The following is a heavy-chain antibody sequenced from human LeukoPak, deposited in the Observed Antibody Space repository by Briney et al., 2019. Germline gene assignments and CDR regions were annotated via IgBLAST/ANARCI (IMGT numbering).Heavy chain of an antibody. V-gene: IGHV3-7*01. CDR3: AKGEGTNWNDERGMYYFDY. Sequence: PGGSLRLSCAASGFTFSSYWMSWVRQAPGKGLEWVANIKQDGSEKYYVDSVKGRFTISRDNAKNSLYLQMNSLRAEDTAVYYCAKGEGTNWNDERGMYYFDYWGQGTLVTVSS. D-gene: IGHD1-20*01. CDR2: IKQDGSEK. CDR1: GFTFSSYW. J-gene: IGHJ4*02.